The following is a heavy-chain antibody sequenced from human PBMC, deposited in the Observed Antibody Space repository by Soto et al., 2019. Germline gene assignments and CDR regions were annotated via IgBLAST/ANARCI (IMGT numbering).Heavy chain of an antibody. D-gene: IGHD1-26*01. J-gene: IGHJ4*02. CDR2: ISDSGVST. CDR3: AKEDVGGYYYSGL. V-gene: IGHV3-23*01. CDR1: GFTFSNYA. Sequence: EVPLLESGGGLVQPGGSLRLSCAASGFTFSNYAMSWVRQAPGKGLEWVSSISDSGVSTYYADSVKGRFTISRDNSKNTLYLQMNSLRDEDTAVYYCAKEDVGGYYYSGLWGQGTLVTVSS.